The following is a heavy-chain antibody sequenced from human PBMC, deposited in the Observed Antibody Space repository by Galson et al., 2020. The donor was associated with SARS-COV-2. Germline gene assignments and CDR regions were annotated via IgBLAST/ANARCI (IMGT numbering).Heavy chain of an antibody. CDR1: GFSLPTSGMG. D-gene: IGHD5-12*01. CDR2: IDWDNDK. J-gene: IGHJ4*02. CDR3: ARMADGYGGYDYGSSPFDY. V-gene: IGHV2-70*01. Sequence: SGPTLVKPTQTLTLTCTFSGFSLPTSGMGVTWIRQPPGKALEWLALIDWDNDKYYSTSLRTRLTISGDTSKNQVFLTMTNMDPVDTATYYCARMADGYGGYDYGSSPFDYWGQGTLVTVSS.